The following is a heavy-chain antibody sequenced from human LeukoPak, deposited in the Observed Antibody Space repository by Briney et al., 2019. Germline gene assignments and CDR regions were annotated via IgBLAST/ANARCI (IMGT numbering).Heavy chain of an antibody. CDR2: ISSSGSTI. D-gene: IGHD6-13*01. J-gene: IGHJ1*01. Sequence: GGSLRLSCAASGFTFSSYSMNWVRQAPGKGLEWVSYISSSGSTIYYADSVKGRFTISRDNAKNSLYLQMNSLRVEDTAVYYCAPYSSTWYAFQYWGQGTLVTVSS. CDR3: APYSSTWYAFQY. V-gene: IGHV3-48*04. CDR1: GFTFSSYS.